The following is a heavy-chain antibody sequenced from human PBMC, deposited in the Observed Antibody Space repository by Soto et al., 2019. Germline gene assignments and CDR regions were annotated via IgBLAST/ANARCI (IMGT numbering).Heavy chain of an antibody. J-gene: IGHJ6*02. D-gene: IGHD4-17*01. V-gene: IGHV3-48*03. CDR3: ARSDYYYYGMDV. CDR1: GFTFSNYE. CDR2: ISSSVSTI. Sequence: PGGSLRLSCAASGFTFSNYEMNWVRQAPGKGLEWVSYISSSVSTIYYADSVKGRFTISRDNAKNSLYLQINSLRAEETAVYYCARSDYYYYGMDVWGQGTKVTVSS.